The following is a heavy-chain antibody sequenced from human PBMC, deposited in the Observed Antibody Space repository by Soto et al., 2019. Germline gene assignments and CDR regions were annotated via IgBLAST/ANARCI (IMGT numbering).Heavy chain of an antibody. D-gene: IGHD5-18*01. CDR1: GFAVSTDY. CDR3: ARGALYSYGSYFDC. V-gene: IGHV3-53*01. Sequence: GGSLRLACAASGFAVSTDYLIWVRQGPGMGLECVSVIYDDGATYYADSVRGRFTISRDNSKNTLYLQMNSLRAEDTAVYFCARGALYSYGSYFDCWGQGTLVTVSS. CDR2: IYDDGAT. J-gene: IGHJ4*02.